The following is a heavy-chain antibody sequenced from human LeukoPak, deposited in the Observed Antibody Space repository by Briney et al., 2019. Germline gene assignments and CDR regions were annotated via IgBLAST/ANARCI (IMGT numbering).Heavy chain of an antibody. J-gene: IGHJ4*02. CDR2: INHSRST. CDR1: GGSFSGYY. Sequence: PSETLSLTCAVYGGSFSGYYWSWIRQPPGKGLEWIGEINHSRSTNYNPSLKSRVTISVDTSKNQFSLKLSSVTAADTAVYYCARENYYDSSGFDYWGQGTLVTVSS. V-gene: IGHV4-34*01. CDR3: ARENYYDSSGFDY. D-gene: IGHD3-22*01.